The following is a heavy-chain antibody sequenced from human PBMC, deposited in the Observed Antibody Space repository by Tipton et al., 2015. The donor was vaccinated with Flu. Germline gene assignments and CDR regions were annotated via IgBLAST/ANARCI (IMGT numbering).Heavy chain of an antibody. Sequence: SLRLSCAASGFTFSSYSMNWVRQAPGKGLEWVSSISSSSSYIYYADSVKGRFTISRDNAKNSLYLQMNSLRAEDTAVYYCARSTHYYGSSGYSHPVDYWGQGTLVTVSS. CDR2: ISSSSSYI. V-gene: IGHV3-21*01. D-gene: IGHD3-22*01. CDR1: GFTFSSYS. CDR3: ARSTHYYGSSGYSHPVDY. J-gene: IGHJ4*02.